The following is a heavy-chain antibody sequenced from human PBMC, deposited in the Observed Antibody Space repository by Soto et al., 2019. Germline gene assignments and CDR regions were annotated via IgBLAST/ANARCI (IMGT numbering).Heavy chain of an antibody. J-gene: IGHJ5*02. CDR1: GYTFTSYG. CDR3: ARGIATGQLDP. Sequence: GASVKVSCKASGYTFTSYGISWVRQAPGQGLEWMGWISAYNGNTKSSQKSQDRVIITRDTSASTAYMDLSSLRSEDTAVYYCARGIATGQLDPWGQGTLVTVSS. CDR2: ISAYNGNT. D-gene: IGHD2-15*01. V-gene: IGHV1-18*04.